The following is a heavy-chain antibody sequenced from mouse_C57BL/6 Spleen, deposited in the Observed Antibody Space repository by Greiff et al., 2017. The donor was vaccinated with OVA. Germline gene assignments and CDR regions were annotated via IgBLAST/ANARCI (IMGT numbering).Heavy chain of an antibody. D-gene: IGHD2-4*01. CDR3: ARGIYYDPYFDY. V-gene: IGHV1-52*01. J-gene: IGHJ2*01. CDR1: GYTFTSYW. Sequence: QVHVKQPGAELVRPGSSVKLSCKASGYTFTSYWMHWVKQRPIQGLEWIGNIDPSDSETHYNQKFKDKATLTVDKSSSTAYMQLSSLTSEDSAVYYCARGIYYDPYFDYWGQGTTLTVSA. CDR2: IDPSDSET.